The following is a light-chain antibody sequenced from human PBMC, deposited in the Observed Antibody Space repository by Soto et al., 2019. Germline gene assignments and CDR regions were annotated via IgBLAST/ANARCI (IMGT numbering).Light chain of an antibody. J-gene: IGKJ1*01. CDR2: GAS. Sequence: IVFTQSPGTLSRSPGERATLSCRASQSVSNNYLAWYQQKPGQAPRLLIYGASNRATGIPDRFSGSGSGTDFSLILSRLEPEDVAVYYCQQYGSAGTFGQGTKV. CDR3: QQYGSAGT. V-gene: IGKV3-20*01. CDR1: QSVSNNY.